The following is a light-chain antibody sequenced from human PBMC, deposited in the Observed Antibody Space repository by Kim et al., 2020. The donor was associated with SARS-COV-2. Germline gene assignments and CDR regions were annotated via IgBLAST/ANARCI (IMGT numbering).Light chain of an antibody. J-gene: IGLJ3*02. CDR1: ALPKQY. CDR3: QSSDGSGTYWV. CDR2: KDS. V-gene: IGLV3-25*03. Sequence: SYELTQPPSVSVSPGQTARITCSGDALPKQYAYWYQQKPGQAPVLVIYKDSERPSGIPERFSGSSSGTTVTLTISGVQAEDEADYYCQSSDGSGTYWVFGGGTQLTVL.